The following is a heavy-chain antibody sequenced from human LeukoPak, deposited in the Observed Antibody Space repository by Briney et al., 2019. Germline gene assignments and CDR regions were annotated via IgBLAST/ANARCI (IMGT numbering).Heavy chain of an antibody. CDR3: ARDSEYSSSFAFDI. J-gene: IGHJ3*02. D-gene: IGHD6-13*01. CDR1: GFTFSSHW. Sequence: GGSLRLSCAASGFTFSSHWMTWVRQAPGKGLEWVANINQDGSERYYVDSVKGRFTISRDNAKNSLYLQMNSLRAEDTGVYYCARDSEYSSSFAFDIWGQGTMVTVSS. CDR2: INQDGSER. V-gene: IGHV3-7*01.